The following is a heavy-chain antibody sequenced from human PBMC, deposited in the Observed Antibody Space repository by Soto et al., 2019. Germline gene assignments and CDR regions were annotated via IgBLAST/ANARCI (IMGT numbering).Heavy chain of an antibody. CDR2: ISSNGGST. Sequence: GGSLRLSCAASGFTFSSYAMHWVRQAPGKGLEYVSAISSNGGSTYYANSVKGRFTISRDNSKNTLYLQMGSLRAEDMAVYYCAISEGVYDFWEDVWGKGTTVTVSS. V-gene: IGHV3-64*01. CDR3: AISEGVYDFWEDV. CDR1: GFTFSSYA. J-gene: IGHJ6*04. D-gene: IGHD3-3*01.